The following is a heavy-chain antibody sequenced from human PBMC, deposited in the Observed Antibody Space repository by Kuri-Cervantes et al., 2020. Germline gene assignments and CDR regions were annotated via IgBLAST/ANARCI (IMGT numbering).Heavy chain of an antibody. Sequence: GESLKISCAASGFTFSSYGMHWVRQAPGKGLEWVAVISYDGSNKYHADSVKGRFTISRDNSKNTLYLQMNSLRAEDTAVYYCARDRSARGWYYGMDVWGQGTTVTVSS. CDR2: ISYDGSNK. J-gene: IGHJ6*02. D-gene: IGHD6-19*01. CDR1: GFTFSSYG. CDR3: ARDRSARGWYYGMDV. V-gene: IGHV3-30*12.